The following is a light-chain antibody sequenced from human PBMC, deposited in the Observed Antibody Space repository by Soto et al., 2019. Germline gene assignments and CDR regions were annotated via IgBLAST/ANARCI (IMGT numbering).Light chain of an antibody. J-gene: IGKJ4*01. CDR1: QNISSS. Sequence: DIQMTQSPSSLSASVGDRVTITCRASQNISSSFNWYQQTPGKAPNLLIYAASSLQSGVPSRFSGSGSGTDFTLTISSLQPEDCATYYCQQSYSTPLTFGGGTKVEIK. CDR2: AAS. CDR3: QQSYSTPLT. V-gene: IGKV1-39*01.